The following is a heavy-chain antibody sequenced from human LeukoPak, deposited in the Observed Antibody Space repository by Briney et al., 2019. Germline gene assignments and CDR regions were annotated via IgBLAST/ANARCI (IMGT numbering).Heavy chain of an antibody. D-gene: IGHD4-11*01. CDR3: ARGGYSNFHFDY. J-gene: IGHJ4*02. CDR1: GFTFSSYA. CDR2: ISGSGGST. V-gene: IGHV3-23*01. Sequence: GGSLRLSCAASGFTFSSYAMSWVCQAPGKGLEWVSAISGSGGSTYYADSVKGRLTISRDNSKNTLYLQMNSLRAEDTAVYYCARGGYSNFHFDYWGQGTLVTVSS.